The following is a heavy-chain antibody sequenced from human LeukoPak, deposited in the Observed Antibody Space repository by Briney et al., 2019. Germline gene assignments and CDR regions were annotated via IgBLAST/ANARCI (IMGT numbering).Heavy chain of an antibody. V-gene: IGHV3-43*02. Sequence: ICVDGASTYYADSLKGRFTISRDNSKNSLYLQMNSLRTEDTALYYCAKDPESVAVAGTGDYWGQGTLVAVSS. D-gene: IGHD6-19*01. J-gene: IGHJ4*02. CDR3: AKDPESVAVAGTGDY. CDR2: ICVDGAST.